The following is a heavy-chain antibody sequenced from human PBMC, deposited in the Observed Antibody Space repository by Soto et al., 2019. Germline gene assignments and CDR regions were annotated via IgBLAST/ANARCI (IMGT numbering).Heavy chain of an antibody. V-gene: IGHV3-20*04. Sequence: GGSLRLSCAAFGFRFDDYGMSWVRQVPGKGLEWVSGINRDGGSTSYADSVKGRFTISRDNAKNSLYLQMNSLRAEDTAFYYCARAPGFSGDFFDYWCQGTLVTVSS. J-gene: IGHJ4*02. CDR3: ARAPGFSGDFFDY. CDR2: INRDGGST. CDR1: GFRFDDYG. D-gene: IGHD4-17*01.